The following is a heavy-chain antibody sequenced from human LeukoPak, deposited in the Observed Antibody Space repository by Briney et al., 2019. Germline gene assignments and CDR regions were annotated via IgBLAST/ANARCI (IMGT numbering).Heavy chain of an antibody. Sequence: PSETLSLTCTVSGGSISSYYWSWIRQPPGKGLEWIGYIYYSGGTNYNPSLKSRVTISVDTSKNQFSLKVSSVTAADTAVYYCARAKSDSTGWYYFDYWGQGTLVTVSS. J-gene: IGHJ4*02. CDR3: ARAKSDSTGWYYFDY. CDR1: GGSISSYY. V-gene: IGHV4-59*01. CDR2: IYYSGGT. D-gene: IGHD2-15*01.